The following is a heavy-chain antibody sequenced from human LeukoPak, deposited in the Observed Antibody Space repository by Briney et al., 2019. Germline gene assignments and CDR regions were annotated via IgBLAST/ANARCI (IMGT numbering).Heavy chain of an antibody. CDR1: GGSISSSSYY. V-gene: IGHV4-39*01. D-gene: IGHD3-22*01. Sequence: SETLSLTCTVSGGSISSSSYYWGWIRQPPGKGLEWIGSIYYSGGTYYNPSLKSRVTISVDTSKNQFSLKLSSVTAADTAVYYCARHGGDSRGAFDIWGQGTMVTVSS. CDR3: ARHGGDSRGAFDI. CDR2: IYYSGGT. J-gene: IGHJ3*02.